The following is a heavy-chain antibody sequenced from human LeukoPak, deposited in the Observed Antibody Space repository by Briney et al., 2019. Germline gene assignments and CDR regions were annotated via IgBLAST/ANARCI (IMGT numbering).Heavy chain of an antibody. J-gene: IGHJ4*02. CDR2: IIPIFGTA. V-gene: IGHV1-69*05. D-gene: IGHD6-19*01. CDR3: ARAVAGTFDY. CDR1: GGTFSSYA. Sequence: SVKVSCKASGGTFSSYAISWVRQAPGQGLEWMGGIIPIFGTANYAQKFQGRVTMTRNTSISTAYMELSSLRSEDTAVYYCARAVAGTFDYWGQGTLVTVSS.